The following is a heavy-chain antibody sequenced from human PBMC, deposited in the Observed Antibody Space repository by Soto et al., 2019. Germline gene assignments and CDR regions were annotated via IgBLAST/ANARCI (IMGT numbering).Heavy chain of an antibody. D-gene: IGHD2-2*01. CDR1: GYTFTSYA. Sequence: QVQLVQSGAEVKKPGASVKVSCKASGYTFTSYAMHWVRQAPGQRLEWMGWINAGNGNTKYSQKFQGRVTITRDTSASTAYMELSSLRSEDTAVYYCARGGFIVVVPAAPYNWFDPWGQGTLVTVSS. V-gene: IGHV1-3*01. CDR2: INAGNGNT. J-gene: IGHJ5*02. CDR3: ARGGFIVVVPAAPYNWFDP.